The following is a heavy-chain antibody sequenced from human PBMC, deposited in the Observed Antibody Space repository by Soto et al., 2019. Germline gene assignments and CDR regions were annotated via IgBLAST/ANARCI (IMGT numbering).Heavy chain of an antibody. Sequence: PGGSLGLSCTAPGITFSSHAMSWVRQAPGKGLEWVSDVSSSGSTIYYADSVKGRFTISRDNAKNSLYLQMNSLRAEDTAVYYCARIASRLLLRFLDPRYYYYMDVWGKGTTVTVSS. D-gene: IGHD3-3*01. CDR3: ARIASRLLLRFLDPRYYYYMDV. V-gene: IGHV3-48*01. CDR2: VSSSGSTI. CDR1: GITFSSHA. J-gene: IGHJ6*03.